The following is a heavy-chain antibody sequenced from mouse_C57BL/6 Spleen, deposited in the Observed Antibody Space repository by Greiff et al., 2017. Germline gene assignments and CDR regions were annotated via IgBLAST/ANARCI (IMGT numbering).Heavy chain of an antibody. Sequence: VQLQQPGPVLVKPGASVKMSCKASGYTFTDYYMNWVKQSHGKSLEWIGVINPYNGGTSYNQKFKGKATLTVDKSSSTAYMELNSLTSEDSAVYYCSREITTVVALYAMDYWGQGTSVTVSS. CDR3: SREITTVVALYAMDY. CDR2: INPYNGGT. D-gene: IGHD1-1*01. V-gene: IGHV1-19*01. CDR1: GYTFTDYY. J-gene: IGHJ4*01.